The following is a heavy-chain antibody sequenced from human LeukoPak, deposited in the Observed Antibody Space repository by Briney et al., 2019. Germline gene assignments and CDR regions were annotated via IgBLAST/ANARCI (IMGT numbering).Heavy chain of an antibody. J-gene: IGHJ3*02. CDR3: ARVLYDSSGYYSHDAFDI. CDR1: GGSISSYY. D-gene: IGHD3-22*01. Sequence: SETLSLTCTVSGGSISSYYWSWIRQPPGKGLEWIGYIYYSGSTNYNPSLKSRVTISVDKSKNQFSLKLSSVTAADTAVYYCARVLYDSSGYYSHDAFDIWGQGTMVTVSS. CDR2: IYYSGST. V-gene: IGHV4-59*12.